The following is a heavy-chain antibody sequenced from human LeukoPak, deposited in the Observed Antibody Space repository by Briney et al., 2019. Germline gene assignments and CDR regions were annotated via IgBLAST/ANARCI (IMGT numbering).Heavy chain of an antibody. V-gene: IGHV1-3*01. D-gene: IGHD5-12*01. CDR3: ARIRSWNSGYDSLDY. Sequence: ASVKVSCKASGYTFTSYAMHWVRQAPGQRLEWMGWINAGNGNTKYSQKFQGRVTITRDTSASTAYMELSSLRSEDTAVYYCARIRSWNSGYDSLDYWGQGTLVTVPS. CDR1: GYTFTSYA. J-gene: IGHJ4*02. CDR2: INAGNGNT.